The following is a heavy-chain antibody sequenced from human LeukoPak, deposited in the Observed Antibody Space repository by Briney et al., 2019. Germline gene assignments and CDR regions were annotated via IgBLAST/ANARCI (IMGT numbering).Heavy chain of an antibody. J-gene: IGHJ4*02. CDR3: AREGPLEPMVTGSGFDY. D-gene: IGHD5-18*01. CDR1: GFTFGDYA. Sequence: GGSLRLSCTASGFTFGDYAMSWVRQAPGKGLEWVSSISNSSSYIYYADSVKGRFTISRDNSKNTLYLQMNSLRAEDTAVYYCAREGPLEPMVTGSGFDYWGQGTLVTVSS. CDR2: ISNSSSYI. V-gene: IGHV3-21*01.